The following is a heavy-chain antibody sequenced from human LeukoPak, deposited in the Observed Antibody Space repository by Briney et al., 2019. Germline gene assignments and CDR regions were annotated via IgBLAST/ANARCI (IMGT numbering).Heavy chain of an antibody. CDR3: AKLTPGRNNWFDP. V-gene: IGHV5-51*01. CDR2: IYPGDSET. CDR1: GYSFTSYW. D-gene: IGHD1-14*01. J-gene: IGHJ5*02. Sequence: GESLKISCKGSGYSFTSYWIGWVRQMPGKGLEWMGIIYPGDSETRYSPSFQGQVTISADKSISTAYLQWNSLRASDTAKYYCAKLTPGRNNWFDPWGQGTLVTVSS.